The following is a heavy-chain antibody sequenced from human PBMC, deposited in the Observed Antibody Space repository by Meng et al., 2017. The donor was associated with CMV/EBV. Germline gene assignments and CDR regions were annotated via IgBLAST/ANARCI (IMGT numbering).Heavy chain of an antibody. CDR1: FSSYA. Sequence: FSSYAISWVRQAPGQGLEWMGGIIPILGIANYAQKFQGRVTITADKSTSTAYMELSSLRSEDTAVYYCARDQRVLRFLEWLTGGWFDPWGQGTPVTVSS. CDR2: IIPILGIA. J-gene: IGHJ5*02. D-gene: IGHD3-3*01. CDR3: ARDQRVLRFLEWLTGGWFDP. V-gene: IGHV1-69*10.